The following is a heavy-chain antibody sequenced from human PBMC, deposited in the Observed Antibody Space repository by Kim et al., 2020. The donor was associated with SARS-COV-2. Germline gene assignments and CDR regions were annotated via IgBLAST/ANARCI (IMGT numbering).Heavy chain of an antibody. V-gene: IGHV1-2*02. D-gene: IGHD3-10*01. Sequence: AQKFQGRVTMTRDTSISTAYMELSRLRSDDTAVYYCANDRYYYGSGRLGYWGQGTLVTVSS. CDR3: ANDRYYYGSGRLGY. J-gene: IGHJ4*02.